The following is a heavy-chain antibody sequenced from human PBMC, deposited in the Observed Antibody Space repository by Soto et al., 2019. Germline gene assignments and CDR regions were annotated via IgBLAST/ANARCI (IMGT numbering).Heavy chain of an antibody. Sequence: SETLSLTCTVSGGSISSSSYYWGWIRQPPGKGLEWIGSIYCSGSTYYNPSLKSRVTISVDTSKNQFSLKLSSVTAADTAVYYCARRHGADYVWGSYRYTNWFDPWGQGTLVTVS. V-gene: IGHV4-39*01. CDR3: ARRHGADYVWGSYRYTNWFDP. CDR1: GGSISSSSYY. CDR2: IYCSGST. J-gene: IGHJ5*02. D-gene: IGHD3-16*02.